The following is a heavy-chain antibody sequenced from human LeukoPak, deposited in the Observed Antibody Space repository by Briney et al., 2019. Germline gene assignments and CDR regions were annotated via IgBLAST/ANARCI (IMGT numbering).Heavy chain of an antibody. Sequence: PGRSLSLSCAASGFSFRSYGMHWVRQAPGKGLEWVTYTLSDGSFSYYADSVKGRSTISKDNSKNTLYLQMNSLRAEDTAVYYCAWSDSSGKMGYWGQGTLVTVSS. V-gene: IGHV3-30*03. CDR3: AWSDSSGKMGY. D-gene: IGHD6-19*01. CDR1: GFSFRSYG. J-gene: IGHJ4*02. CDR2: TLSDGSFS.